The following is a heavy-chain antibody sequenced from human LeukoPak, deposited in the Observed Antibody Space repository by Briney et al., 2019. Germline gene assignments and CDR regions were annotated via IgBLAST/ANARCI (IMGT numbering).Heavy chain of an antibody. CDR2: IWNDGSNK. CDR1: GFTFSIYG. Sequence: GRSLRLSCAASGFTFSIYGMHWVRQSLGKGLEWVAVIWNDGSNKYYADSVKGRFTISRDNSKNTLFLQMNSLRAEDTAVYYCARASGSYDYWGQGTLVTVSS. CDR3: ARASGSYDY. J-gene: IGHJ4*02. D-gene: IGHD1-26*01. V-gene: IGHV3-33*01.